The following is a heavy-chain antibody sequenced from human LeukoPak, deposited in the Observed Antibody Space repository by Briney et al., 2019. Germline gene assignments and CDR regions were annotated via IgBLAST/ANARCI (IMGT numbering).Heavy chain of an antibody. CDR2: IIPILGIA. J-gene: IGHJ6*02. Sequence: GASVKVSCKASGYTFTGYYMHWVRQAPGQGLEWMGRIIPILGIANYAQKFQGRVTITADKSTSTAYMELSSLRSEDTAVYYCARAWKQGNPLPYYYYYGMDVWGQGTTVTVSS. D-gene: IGHD1-1*01. V-gene: IGHV1-69*04. CDR1: GYTFTGYY. CDR3: ARAWKQGNPLPYYYYYGMDV.